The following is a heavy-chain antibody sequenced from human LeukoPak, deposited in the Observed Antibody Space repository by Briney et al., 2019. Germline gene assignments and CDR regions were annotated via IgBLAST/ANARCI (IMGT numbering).Heavy chain of an antibody. CDR2: ISYDGSNK. V-gene: IGHV3-30-3*01. CDR3: ATGGVQIVGATKEDY. CDR1: GFTFSSYA. D-gene: IGHD1-26*01. J-gene: IGHJ4*02. Sequence: GGSLRLSCAASGFTFSSYAMHWVRQAPGKGLEWVAVISYDGSNKYYADSVKGRFTISRDNSKNTLYLQMNSLRAEDTAVYYCATGGVQIVGATKEDYWGQGTLVTVSS.